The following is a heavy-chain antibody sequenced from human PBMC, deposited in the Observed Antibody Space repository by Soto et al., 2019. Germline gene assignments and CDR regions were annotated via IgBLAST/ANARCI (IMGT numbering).Heavy chain of an antibody. CDR3: ARDVRSARYCSGGSCYPDP. J-gene: IGHJ5*02. CDR1: GFTFSSYA. D-gene: IGHD2-15*01. Sequence: GGSLRLSCAASGFTFSSYAMHWVRQSPGKGLEWVAVISYDGSNKYYADSVKGRFTISRDNSKNTLYLQMNSLRAEDTAVYYCARDVRSARYCSGGSCYPDPWGQGTLVTVSS. V-gene: IGHV3-30-3*01. CDR2: ISYDGSNK.